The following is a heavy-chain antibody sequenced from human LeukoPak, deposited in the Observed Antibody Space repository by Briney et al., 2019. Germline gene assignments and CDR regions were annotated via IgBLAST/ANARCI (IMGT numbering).Heavy chain of an antibody. CDR3: AKGRAGYCSGGSCYSDY. CDR2: ISGSGGST. J-gene: IGHJ4*02. CDR1: GVTFSSYA. Sequence: PGGSLRLSCAASGVTFSSYALSWVRQAPGKGLEWVSAISGSGGSTYYADSVKGRFTISRDSSKNTLYLQMNSLRAEDTAVYYCAKGRAGYCSGGSCYSDYWGQGTLVTVSS. D-gene: IGHD2-15*01. V-gene: IGHV3-23*01.